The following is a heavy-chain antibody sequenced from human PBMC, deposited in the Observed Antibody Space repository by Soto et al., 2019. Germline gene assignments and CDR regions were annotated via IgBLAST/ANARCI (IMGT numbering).Heavy chain of an antibody. V-gene: IGHV3-74*02. D-gene: IGHD5-18*01. CDR1: KFTITSYW. CDR2: INSDGSSI. Sequence: EVQLVESGGGLVQPGGSVRLSCAASKFTITSYWMHWVREAPGKGLVWVSRINSDGSSISYEDAVKGRFTISRDNAKNTLYLQMNSLRVEDTAVYYCARAVSHGYVLRGMDVWGQGTTVTVFS. CDR3: ARAVSHGYVLRGMDV. J-gene: IGHJ6*02.